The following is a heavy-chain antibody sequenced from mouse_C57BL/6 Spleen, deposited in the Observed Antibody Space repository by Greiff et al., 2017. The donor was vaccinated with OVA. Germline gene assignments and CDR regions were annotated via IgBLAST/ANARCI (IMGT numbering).Heavy chain of an antibody. D-gene: IGHD4-1*01. V-gene: IGHV1-50*01. CDR3: ARVGPYYFDY. Sequence: QVQLKQPGAELVKPGASVKLSCKASGYTFTSYWMQWVKQRPGQGLEWIGEIDPSDSYTNYNQKFKGKATLTVDTSSSTAYMQLSSLTSEDSAVYYCARVGPYYFDYWGQGTTLTVSS. CDR1: GYTFTSYW. J-gene: IGHJ2*01. CDR2: IDPSDSYT.